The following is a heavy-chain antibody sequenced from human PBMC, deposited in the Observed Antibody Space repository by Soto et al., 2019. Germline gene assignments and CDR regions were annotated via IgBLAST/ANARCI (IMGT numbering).Heavy chain of an antibody. D-gene: IGHD6-13*01. CDR3: AKDHSSSWYLIDY. J-gene: IGHJ4*02. CDR2: ISWNSGSI. V-gene: IGHV3-9*01. Sequence: GGSLRLSCAASGFTFDDYAMHWVRQAPGKGLEWVSGISWNSGSIGYADSVKGRFTISRDNAKNSLYLQMNSLRAEDTALYYCAKDHSSSWYLIDYWGQGTLVTVSS. CDR1: GFTFDDYA.